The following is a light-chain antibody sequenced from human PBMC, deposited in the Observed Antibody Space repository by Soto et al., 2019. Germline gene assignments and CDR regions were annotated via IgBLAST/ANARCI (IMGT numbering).Light chain of an antibody. CDR3: AAWDASLNGVI. CDR2: INN. Sequence: QSVLTQPPSASGTPGQRVTISCSGISSNIGTYTVNWYQQVPGTAPTLLIYINNQRPSCVPDRFSVSKSGSSASLAISGLQSEDEDDYNCAAWDASLNGVIFGGGTKLTVL. J-gene: IGLJ2*01. CDR1: SSNIGTYT. V-gene: IGLV1-44*01.